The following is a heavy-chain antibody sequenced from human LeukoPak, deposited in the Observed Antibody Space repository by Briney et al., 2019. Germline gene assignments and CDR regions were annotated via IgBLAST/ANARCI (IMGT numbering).Heavy chain of an antibody. CDR1: GYTFTSYD. J-gene: IGHJ4*02. V-gene: IGHV1-8*01. CDR3: ARSGGWYGRIDY. D-gene: IGHD6-19*01. Sequence: ASVTVSCKASGYTFTSYDINWVRQATGQGLEWMGWMNPNSGNTGYAQKFQGRVTMTRNTSISTAYMELSSLRSEDTAVYYCARSGGWYGRIDYWGQGTLVTVSS. CDR2: MNPNSGNT.